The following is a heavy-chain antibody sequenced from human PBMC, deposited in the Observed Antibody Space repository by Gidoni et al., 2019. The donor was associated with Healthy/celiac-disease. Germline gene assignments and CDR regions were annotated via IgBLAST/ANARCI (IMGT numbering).Heavy chain of an antibody. V-gene: IGHV4-4*07. CDR2: IYPSGST. Sequence: QVQLQESGPGLVKPSETLSLTCTVPGGSISSYYWSWIRQPAGKGLEWIGRIYPSGSTNYNPSLKSRVTMSVDTSKNQFSLKLSSVTAADTAVYYCARDGGSYTRGGFDYWGQGTLVTVSS. J-gene: IGHJ4*02. CDR3: ARDGGSYTRGGFDY. D-gene: IGHD1-26*01. CDR1: GGSISSYY.